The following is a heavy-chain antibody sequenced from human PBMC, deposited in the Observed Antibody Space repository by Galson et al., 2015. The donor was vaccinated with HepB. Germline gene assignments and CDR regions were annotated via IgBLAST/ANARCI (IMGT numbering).Heavy chain of an antibody. J-gene: IGHJ6*03. CDR1: GYSFTNYA. CDR3: ARKYFYYYYMDV. CDR2: INTASRNP. Sequence: SVKVSCKASGYSFTNYAINWVRQAPGQGLEWMGWINTASRNPTYAQGFTGRFVFSMDTSVSTAYLQISSLQAEDSAVYYCARKYFYYYYMDVWGKGTAVTVSS. V-gene: IGHV7-4-1*02.